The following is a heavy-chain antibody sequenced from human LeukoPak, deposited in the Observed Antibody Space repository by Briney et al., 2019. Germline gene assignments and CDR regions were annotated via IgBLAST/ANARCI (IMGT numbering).Heavy chain of an antibody. CDR3: ASSFGYWTFHM. D-gene: IGHD6-25*01. V-gene: IGHV4-38-2*02. CDR2: INHSGTN. Sequence: SETLSLTCTVSGYSFSSDYYWGWIRPPPGRGLECVGSINHSGTNYYTPSLKRRVTMSVDGSEKQFSLMLSSVTDADTAVYYCASSFGYWTFHMWGQGTMVTVSS. CDR1: GYSFSSDYY. J-gene: IGHJ3*02.